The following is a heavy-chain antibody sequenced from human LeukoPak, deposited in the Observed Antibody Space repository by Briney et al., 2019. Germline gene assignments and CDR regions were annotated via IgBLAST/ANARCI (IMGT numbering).Heavy chain of an antibody. CDR3: VTPFCGSISGLDVFDI. D-gene: IGHD2-21*01. CDR2: IYYGGSP. J-gene: IGHJ3*02. V-gene: IGHV4-31*03. Sequence: PSETLSLTCHVSGASISSERYCCSWIRQLPGKGLEWIGYIYYGGSPKYNPSLQSRITMSVDTSKNQFSLKLSAVTAADTATYYCVTPFCGSISGLDVFDIWGQGTMVTISS. CDR1: GASISSERYC.